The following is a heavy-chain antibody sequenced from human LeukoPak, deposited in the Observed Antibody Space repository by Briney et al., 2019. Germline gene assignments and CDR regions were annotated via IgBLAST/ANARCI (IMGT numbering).Heavy chain of an antibody. CDR1: GFTFSSYA. V-gene: IGHV3-23*01. CDR3: VKDYCRGGHYPLPFLDC. D-gene: IGHD2-15*01. CDR2: ITAESDTT. Sequence: GGSLRLSCSASGFTFSSYAMHWVCQAPGKGLEWVSVITAESDTTLYADSVKGRFTISRDTSKNTLYLQMNSLRAEDTAVYYCVKDYCRGGHYPLPFLDCWGQGTLVTVSS. J-gene: IGHJ4*02.